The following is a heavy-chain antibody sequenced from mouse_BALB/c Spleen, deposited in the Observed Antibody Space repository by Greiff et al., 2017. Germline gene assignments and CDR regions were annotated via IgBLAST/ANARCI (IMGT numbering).Heavy chain of an antibody. CDR2: ISYSGST. CDR1: GYSITSDYA. CDR3: ARSHVLQRQYYFDY. J-gene: IGHJ2*01. Sequence: EVQLQQSGPGLVKPSQSLSLTCTVTGYSITSDYAWNWIRQFPGNKLEWMGYISYSGSTSYNPSLKSRISITRDTSKNQFFLQLNSVTTEDTATYYCARSHVLQRQYYFDYWGQGTTLTVSS. V-gene: IGHV3-2*02. D-gene: IGHD1-1*01.